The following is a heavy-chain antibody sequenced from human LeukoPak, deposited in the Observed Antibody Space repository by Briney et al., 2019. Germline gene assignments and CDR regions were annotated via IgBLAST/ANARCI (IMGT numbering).Heavy chain of an antibody. CDR2: ISYDGSDK. D-gene: IGHD3-16*01. CDR3: AKDDAWGRYQD. CDR1: GFTFSSYA. J-gene: IGHJ1*01. Sequence: GGSLRLSCAASGFTFSSYAMHWVRQAPGKGLEWVAIISYDGSDKYYADSVKGRFTISRDNSKNTLYLQMSSLGAEDTAVYFCAKDDAWGRYQDWGQGTLVTVSS. V-gene: IGHV3-30*04.